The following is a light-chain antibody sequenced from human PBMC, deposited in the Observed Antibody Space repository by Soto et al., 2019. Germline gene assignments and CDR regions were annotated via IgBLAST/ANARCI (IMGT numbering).Light chain of an antibody. Sequence: QSVLTQPPSVSGAPGQRVTISCTGNSSKVGAGYDVHWYQQLPGAAPKLVIFGNRNRPSGVPERFSGSKSGTSASLAITGLQAEDEADYYCQAYDYSLTASVFGGGTKLTVL. CDR3: QAYDYSLTASV. CDR2: GNR. CDR1: SSKVGAGYD. J-gene: IGLJ3*02. V-gene: IGLV1-40*01.